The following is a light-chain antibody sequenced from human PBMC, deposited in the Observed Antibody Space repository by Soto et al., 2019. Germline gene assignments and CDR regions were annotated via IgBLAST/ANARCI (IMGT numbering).Light chain of an antibody. J-gene: IGLJ3*02. CDR1: SSDVGGYNN. Sequence: QSALTQPASVSGSPGQSITIPCTGTSSDVGGYNNVSWYQQHPGKVPKLIIYEVSNRPSGISNRFSGSKSGDTASLTISGLQAEDEAYYYCSSYSSSSTLVFGGGTKLTVL. CDR2: EVS. CDR3: SSYSSSSTLV. V-gene: IGLV2-14*01.